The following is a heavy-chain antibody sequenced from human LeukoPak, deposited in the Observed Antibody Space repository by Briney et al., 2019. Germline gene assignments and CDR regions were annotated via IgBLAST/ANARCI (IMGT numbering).Heavy chain of an antibody. Sequence: GGSLRPSCAASGFTFTNYAMSWVRQAAGKGLEWVSTISGNGVDTYYTDSVQGRFTISRDNPKNTLYLQMNSLRVEDTAVYYCAKLYSSGRYYFDYWGQGTLVTVSS. CDR1: GFTFTNYA. CDR3: AKLYSSGRYYFDY. CDR2: ISGNGVDT. J-gene: IGHJ4*02. D-gene: IGHD6-19*01. V-gene: IGHV3-23*01.